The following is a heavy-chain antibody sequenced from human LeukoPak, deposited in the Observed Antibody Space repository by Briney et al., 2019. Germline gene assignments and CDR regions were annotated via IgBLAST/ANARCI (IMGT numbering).Heavy chain of an antibody. CDR1: GSTFSSHT. CDR3: ARNLPAADY. Sequence: GGSLRLSCAASGSTFSSHTMNWVRQAPGKGLEWISYISNTGSVIYYADSAKGRFTISRDNAKNSLYLQMNSLRAEDTAVYYCARNLPAADYWGQGTLVTVSS. CDR2: ISNTGSVI. V-gene: IGHV3-48*04. J-gene: IGHJ4*02. D-gene: IGHD2-2*01.